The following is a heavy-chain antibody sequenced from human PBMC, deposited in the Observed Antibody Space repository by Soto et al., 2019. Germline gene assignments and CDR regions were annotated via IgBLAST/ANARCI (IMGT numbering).Heavy chain of an antibody. CDR3: VRLSGYSYGPNYFDY. CDR1: GGSISSYY. V-gene: IGHV4-59*01. J-gene: IGHJ4*02. CDR2: IYYSGST. Sequence: SETLSLTCTVSGGSISSYYWSWIRQPPGKGLEWIGYIYYSGSTNYNPSLKSRVTISVDTSKNQFSLTLTSVTAADTAVYYCVRLSGYSYGPNYFDYWGQGTLVTVSS. D-gene: IGHD5-18*01.